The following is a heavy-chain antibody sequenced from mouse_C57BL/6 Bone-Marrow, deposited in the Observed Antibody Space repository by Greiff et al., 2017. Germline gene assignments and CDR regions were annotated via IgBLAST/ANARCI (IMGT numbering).Heavy chain of an antibody. CDR2: LWGDGST. J-gene: IGHJ3*01. D-gene: IGHD2-1*01. CDR1: GFSLTSYG. CDR3: AKPESDGNPAWFAY. Sequence: QVQLKESGPGLVAPSHSLSITCTVSGFSLTSYGVSWVRQPPGKGLEWLGVLWGDGSTNYHSALISRLSISKDNSKSQVFLKLNSLQTDDTATYYCAKPESDGNPAWFAYWGQGTLVTVSA. V-gene: IGHV2-3*01.